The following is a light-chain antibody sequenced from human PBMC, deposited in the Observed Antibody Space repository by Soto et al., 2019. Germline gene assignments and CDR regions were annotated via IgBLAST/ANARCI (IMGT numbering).Light chain of an antibody. V-gene: IGLV2-14*01. Sequence: QYALTQPASVSGSPGQSITISCTGTSSDVGGYNYVSWYQQHPGKAPKLMIYEVSNRPSGVSIRFSGSKSGNTASLTISGLQAEDEADYYCSSYTSSSTLLFGGGTKVTVL. CDR1: SSDVGGYNY. CDR2: EVS. CDR3: SSYTSSSTLL. J-gene: IGLJ2*01.